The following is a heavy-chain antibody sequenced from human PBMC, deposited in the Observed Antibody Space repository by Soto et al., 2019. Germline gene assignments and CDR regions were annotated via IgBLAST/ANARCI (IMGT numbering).Heavy chain of an antibody. D-gene: IGHD2-15*01. J-gene: IGHJ5*02. V-gene: IGHV1-18*01. CDR3: VRDHCSGGSCYWGWFDP. CDR2: ISAYNGNT. Sequence: QVQLVQSGAEVKKPGASVKVSCKASGYTFTSYGISWVRQAPGQGLEWMGWISAYNGNTNYAQKLQGRVTMTTDTSTSTAYMELRSLRSDDTAVYYCVRDHCSGGSCYWGWFDPWGQGTLVTVSS. CDR1: GYTFTSYG.